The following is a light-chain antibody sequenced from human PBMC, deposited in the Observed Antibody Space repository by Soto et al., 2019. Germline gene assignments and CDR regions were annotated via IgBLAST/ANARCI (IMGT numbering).Light chain of an antibody. CDR3: QQTSSFPLT. CDR2: AAS. Sequence: DIQMTQSPSSVSASVGDRVTITCRASQGIVSWLAWYPQKPGKAPILLIYAASSVQSGVPSRFSDSGSGTDFTLTISSLQPEDFATYYCQQTSSFPLTFGGGTKVEIK. V-gene: IGKV1-12*01. CDR1: QGIVSW. J-gene: IGKJ4*01.